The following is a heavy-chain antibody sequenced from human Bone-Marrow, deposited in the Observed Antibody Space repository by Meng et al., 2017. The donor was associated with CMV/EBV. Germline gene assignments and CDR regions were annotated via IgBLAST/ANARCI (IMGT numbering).Heavy chain of an antibody. J-gene: IGHJ3*02. D-gene: IGHD2-2*01. CDR2: INHSETT. CDR3: ARAYCSTTRCRDAFDI. V-gene: IGHV4-38-2*02. Sequence: SETLSLTCTVSGYSISSGYYWGWIRQPPGKGLECIGIINHSETTYHNPSLKSRLTISVDTSKNQFSLKLISVTAADTAVYYCARAYCSTTRCRDAFDIWGQGTMVTFSS. CDR1: GYSISSGYY.